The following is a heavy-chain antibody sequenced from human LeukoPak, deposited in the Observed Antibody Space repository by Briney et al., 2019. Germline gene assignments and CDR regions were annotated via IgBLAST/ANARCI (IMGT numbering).Heavy chain of an antibody. CDR3: ARDAMSSVTTSPHYFDY. D-gene: IGHD4-17*01. CDR1: GGTFSNSA. J-gene: IGHJ4*02. CDR2: INPSGGST. V-gene: IGHV1-46*01. Sequence: ASVKVSCKASGGTFSNSAISWVRQAPGQGLEWMGIINPSGGSTSYAQKFQGRVTMTRDMSTSTVYMELSSLRSEDTAVYYCARDAMSSVTTSPHYFDYWGQGTLVTVSS.